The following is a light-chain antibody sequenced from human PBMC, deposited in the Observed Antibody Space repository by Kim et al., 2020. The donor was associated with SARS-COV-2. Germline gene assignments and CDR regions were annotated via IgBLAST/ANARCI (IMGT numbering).Light chain of an antibody. CDR1: QPSVNW. CDR2: EAS. J-gene: IGKJ1*01. Sequence: DIQMTQSPSTLSASVGDRVTITCRASQPSVNWLAWYQQKPGQAPNLLIYEASILQTGGPSMFSGSGSGTEFTLTISSLQSDDFATYYCQQYDGNPLTFSRGTKVDIK. CDR3: QQYDGNPLT. V-gene: IGKV1-5*03.